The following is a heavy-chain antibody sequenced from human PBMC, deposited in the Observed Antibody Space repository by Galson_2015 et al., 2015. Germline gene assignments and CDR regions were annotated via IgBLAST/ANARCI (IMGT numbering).Heavy chain of an antibody. J-gene: IGHJ4*02. CDR3: VRIGSSGYYGNY. CDR1: GFTFSSFA. CDR2: IWYDGSKK. D-gene: IGHD3-22*01. Sequence: SLSLSCAASGFTFSSFAMHWVRQAPGKGLEWVALIWYDGSKKYYADSVKGRFTISRDNSKNTLYLQMNSLRVEDTAVYYCVRIGSSGYYGNYWGQGTLVTVSS. V-gene: IGHV3-33*01.